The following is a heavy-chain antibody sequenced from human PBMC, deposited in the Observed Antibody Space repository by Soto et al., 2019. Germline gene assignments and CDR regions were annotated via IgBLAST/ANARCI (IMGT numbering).Heavy chain of an antibody. Sequence: SETLSLTCAVSGYSLSSGYHWGWIRQPPRKGLEWIGTIHHSGTTYYNPSLKSRVTMSLDTSKNQFSLRLTSVTAADTAVYYCARGQRFSDWFDPWGQGTLVTVSS. V-gene: IGHV4-38-2*01. D-gene: IGHD3-3*01. CDR1: GYSLSSGYH. CDR3: ARGQRFSDWFDP. CDR2: IHHSGTT. J-gene: IGHJ5*02.